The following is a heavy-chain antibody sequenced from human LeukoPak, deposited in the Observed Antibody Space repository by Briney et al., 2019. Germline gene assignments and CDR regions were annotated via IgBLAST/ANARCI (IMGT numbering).Heavy chain of an antibody. CDR1: GGSISSYY. CDR3: ARAWGDYVDY. J-gene: IGHJ4*02. V-gene: IGHV4-59*01. Sequence: SETLSLTCTVSGGSISSYYWSWSRQPPGKGLEWIGYIYYSGSTNYNPSLKSRVTISRDTSKNQFSLKLSSVTAADTAVYYCARAWGDYVDYWGQGTLVTVSS. CDR2: IYYSGST. D-gene: IGHD7-27*01.